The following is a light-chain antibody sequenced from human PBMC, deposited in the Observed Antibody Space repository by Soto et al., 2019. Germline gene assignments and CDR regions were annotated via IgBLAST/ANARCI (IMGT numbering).Light chain of an antibody. V-gene: IGKV1-5*01. CDR2: DAS. CDR1: QSISSW. CDR3: QQYESYSPWT. Sequence: DIQMTQSPSALSASIGDRATITCRASQSISSWLSWYQHKPGKAPNILIYDASTLQSGVPSRYSGSGSGTEFTLTISNLQPDDFATYYCQQYESYSPWTFGQGTKVDIK. J-gene: IGKJ1*01.